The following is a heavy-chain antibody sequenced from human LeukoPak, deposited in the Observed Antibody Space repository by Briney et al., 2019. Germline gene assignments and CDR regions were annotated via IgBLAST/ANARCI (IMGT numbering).Heavy chain of an antibody. D-gene: IGHD4-17*01. CDR1: GFTFCSYC. CDR2: ISSDGGNK. V-gene: IGHV3-30*18. Sequence: VGSLRLSSAASGFTFCSYCMNWVRQAPRKGLEWVAVISSDGGNKHYADSVKGRFTISRDNSKNTLSLQMNSLRAEDTAVYYCAKDQAAYGDYDFDYWGQGTLVTVSP. CDR3: AKDQAAYGDYDFDY. J-gene: IGHJ4*02.